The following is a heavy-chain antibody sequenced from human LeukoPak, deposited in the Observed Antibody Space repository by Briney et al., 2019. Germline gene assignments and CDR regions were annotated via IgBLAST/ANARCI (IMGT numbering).Heavy chain of an antibody. CDR3: TTDGDWNYVFDY. Sequence: PGGSLRLSCAASGFTFSNAWMSWVRQAPGKGLEWVGRIKSKTDGGTTDYAAPVKGRFAISRDDSKNTLYLQMNSLKTEDTAVYSCTTDGDWNYVFDYWGQGTLVTVSS. CDR1: GFTFSNAW. J-gene: IGHJ4*02. CDR2: IKSKTDGGTT. D-gene: IGHD1-7*01. V-gene: IGHV3-15*01.